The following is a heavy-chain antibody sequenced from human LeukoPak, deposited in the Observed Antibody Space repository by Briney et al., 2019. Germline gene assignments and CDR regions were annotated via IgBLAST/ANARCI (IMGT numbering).Heavy chain of an antibody. D-gene: IGHD6-19*01. Sequence: SETLSLTCTVSGGSISSYYWSWIRQPPGKGLEWIGYIYYSGSTNYNPSLKSRVTISVDTSKNQFSLKLSSVTAADTAVYYCARTSSGWYGNRSGQYYFDYWGQGTLVTVSS. V-gene: IGHV4-59*01. CDR3: ARTSSGWYGNRSGQYYFDY. J-gene: IGHJ4*02. CDR1: GGSISSYY. CDR2: IYYSGST.